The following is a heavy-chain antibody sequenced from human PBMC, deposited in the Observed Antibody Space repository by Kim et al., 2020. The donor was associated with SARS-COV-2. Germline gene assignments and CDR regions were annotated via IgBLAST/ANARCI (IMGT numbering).Heavy chain of an antibody. Sequence: SVKVSCKASGGTFSSYAISWVRQAPGQGLEWMGGIIPIFGTANYAQKFQGRVTITADESTSTAYMELSSLRSEDTAVYYCARERDGDYGFAWFDPWGQGTLVTVSS. CDR2: IIPIFGTA. CDR3: ARERDGDYGFAWFDP. J-gene: IGHJ5*02. D-gene: IGHD4-17*01. CDR1: GGTFSSYA. V-gene: IGHV1-69*13.